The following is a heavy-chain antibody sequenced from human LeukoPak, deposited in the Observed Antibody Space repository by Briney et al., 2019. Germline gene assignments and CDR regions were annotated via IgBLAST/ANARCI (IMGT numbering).Heavy chain of an antibody. CDR2: IYSGGST. D-gene: IGHD1-1*01. CDR1: GLTCSSNF. J-gene: IGHJ6*02. Sequence: GGSLRLSCAASGLTCSSNFMTWVRQAPGKGLEWVSAIYSGGSTFYAASVRGRFNISRDNSKKTMFLQMSSLRVEDAAVYYCASSGTASRGAMDVWGQGTTVTVSS. V-gene: IGHV3-66*01. CDR3: ASSGTASRGAMDV.